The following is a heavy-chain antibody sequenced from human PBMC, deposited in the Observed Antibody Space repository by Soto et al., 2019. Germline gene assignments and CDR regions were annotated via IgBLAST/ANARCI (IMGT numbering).Heavy chain of an antibody. CDR3: ARTRYCSSTSCYSPLVY. V-gene: IGHV1-2*02. CDR2: INPNSGGT. CDR1: GYTFTGYY. D-gene: IGHD2-2*01. J-gene: IGHJ4*02. Sequence: ASVKVSCKASGYTFTGYYMHWVRQAPGQGLEWMGWINPNSGGTNYAQKFQGRVTMTRDTSISTAYMELSGLRSDDTAVYYCARTRYCSSTSCYSPLVYWGQGTLVTVSS.